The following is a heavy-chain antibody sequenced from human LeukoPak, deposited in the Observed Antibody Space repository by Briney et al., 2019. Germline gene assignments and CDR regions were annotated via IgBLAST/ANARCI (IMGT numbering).Heavy chain of an antibody. V-gene: IGHV1-69*13. D-gene: IGHD3-3*01. CDR2: IIPIFGTA. CDR1: GYTFTGYY. CDR3: ARDRVLGFLEWLPHGYYYMDV. Sequence: GASVKVSCKASGYTFTGYYMHWVRQAPGQGLEWMGGIIPIFGTANYAQKFQGRVTITADESTSTAYMELSSLRSEDTAVYYCARDRVLGFLEWLPHGYYYMDVWGKGTTVTVSS. J-gene: IGHJ6*03.